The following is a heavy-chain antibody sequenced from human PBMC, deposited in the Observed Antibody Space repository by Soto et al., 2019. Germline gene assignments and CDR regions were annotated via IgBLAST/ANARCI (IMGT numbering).Heavy chain of an antibody. J-gene: IGHJ4*02. CDR2: ISYDGSNK. CDR3: AKEGSGWVYFDY. CDR1: GFTFSSYG. V-gene: IGHV3-30*18. D-gene: IGHD6-19*01. Sequence: QVQLVESGGGVVQPGRSLRLSCAASGFTFSSYGMHWVRQAPGKGLEWVAVISYDGSNKYYADSVKGRFTISRDNSKNTLYRQMNSLRAEDTAVYYCAKEGSGWVYFDYWGQGTLVTVSS.